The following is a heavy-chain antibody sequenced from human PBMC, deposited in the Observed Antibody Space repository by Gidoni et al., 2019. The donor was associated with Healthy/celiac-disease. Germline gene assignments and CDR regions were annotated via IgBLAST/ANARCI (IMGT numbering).Heavy chain of an antibody. D-gene: IGHD3-3*01. CDR3: AREGGSSDFWSGPPRNHLDY. J-gene: IGHJ4*02. CDR1: GYTFTGYY. Sequence: QVQLVQSGAEVKKPGASVKVSCKASGYTFTGYYIHWVRQAPGQGLEWMGWINPNSGGTNYAQKFQGRVTMTRDTSISTAYMELSRLRSDDTAVYYCAREGGSSDFWSGPPRNHLDYWGQGTLVTVSS. CDR2: INPNSGGT. V-gene: IGHV1-2*02.